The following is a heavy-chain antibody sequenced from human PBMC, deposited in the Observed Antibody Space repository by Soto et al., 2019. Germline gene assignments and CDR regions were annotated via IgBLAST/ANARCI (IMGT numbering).Heavy chain of an antibody. CDR2: INPNSGGT. D-gene: IGHD2-2*01. CDR1: GYTFTSYY. J-gene: IGHJ4*02. Sequence: ASVKVSCKASGYTFTSYYMHWVLQAPGQGLEWMGWINPNSGGTNYAQKFQGRVTMTRDTSISTAYMELSRLRSDDTAVYYCARHRYCSSTSCRKNFDYWGQGTLITVSS. CDR3: ARHRYCSSTSCRKNFDY. V-gene: IGHV1-2*02.